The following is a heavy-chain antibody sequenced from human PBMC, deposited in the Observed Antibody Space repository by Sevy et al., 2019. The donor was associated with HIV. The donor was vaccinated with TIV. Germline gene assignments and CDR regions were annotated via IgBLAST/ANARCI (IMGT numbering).Heavy chain of an antibody. Sequence: AESLSLTCTVSGGSINSDHWNWIRQPPGKGLEWIGYVYYTGGTNYNPSLKNRVTISVDRTKNQFSLKLTSVTAADTAVYYCTRRNDFDIWGQGTVVRVSS. CDR2: VYYTGGT. CDR1: GGSINSDH. V-gene: IGHV4-59*08. CDR3: TRRNDFDI. J-gene: IGHJ3*02.